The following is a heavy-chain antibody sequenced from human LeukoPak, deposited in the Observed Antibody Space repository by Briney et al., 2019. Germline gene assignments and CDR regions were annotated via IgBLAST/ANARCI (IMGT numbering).Heavy chain of an antibody. CDR2: ISGSGGST. CDR1: GFTFSSYA. Sequence: GVSLRLSCAASGFTFSSYAMSWVRQAPGKGLEWVSAISGSGGSTYYADSVKGRFTISRDNSKNTLYLQMNSLRAEDTAVYYCAKVVAGPQYYFDYWGQGTLVTVSS. V-gene: IGHV3-23*01. J-gene: IGHJ4*02. CDR3: AKVVAGPQYYFDY. D-gene: IGHD6-19*01.